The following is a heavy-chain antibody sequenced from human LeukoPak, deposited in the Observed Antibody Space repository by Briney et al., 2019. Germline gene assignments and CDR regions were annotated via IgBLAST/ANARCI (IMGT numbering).Heavy chain of an antibody. CDR3: ARGVDSAIDW. CDR1: GFTFSSYW. D-gene: IGHD3-9*01. Sequence: GGSLRLSCAASGFTFSSYWMNWVRQAPGKGLEWVANINGDGRDKYYVGSVRGRFTISRDNADNALYLQMSSLRGDDTALYYCARGVDSAIDWWGQGTLVTASS. CDR2: INGDGRDK. J-gene: IGHJ4*02. V-gene: IGHV3-7*01.